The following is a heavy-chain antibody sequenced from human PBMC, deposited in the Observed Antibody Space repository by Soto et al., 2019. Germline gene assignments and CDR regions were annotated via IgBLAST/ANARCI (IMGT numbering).Heavy chain of an antibody. CDR2: VYYSGTT. J-gene: IGHJ5*01. D-gene: IGHD6-13*01. Sequence: PSETLSLTCTVSGGSVSSGSYYWGWIRQPPGKRLEWIGYVYYSGTTNYNPSLKSRVTISVDTSKNQFSLKLSSVTAADTAVYYCVSSSSWYECWGKETLVNVSS. V-gene: IGHV4-61*01. CDR1: GGSVSSGSYY. CDR3: VSSSSWYEC.